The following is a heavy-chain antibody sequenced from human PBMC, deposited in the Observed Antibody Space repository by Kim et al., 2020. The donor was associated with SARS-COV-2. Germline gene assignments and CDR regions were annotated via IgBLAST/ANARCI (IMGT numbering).Heavy chain of an antibody. J-gene: IGHJ6*01. V-gene: IGHV4-38-2*02. Sequence: SETLSLTCSVSGYSISGGYYWVWIRQSPGMRLEWIGRIFNSGSTQYNPSLASRVTISVDTARNQFSLILSSVTAADTALYFCARADSVWRIGHLKMDGWG. D-gene: IGHD3-16*01. CDR1: GYSISGGYY. CDR3: ARADSVWRIGHLKMDG. CDR2: IFNSGST.